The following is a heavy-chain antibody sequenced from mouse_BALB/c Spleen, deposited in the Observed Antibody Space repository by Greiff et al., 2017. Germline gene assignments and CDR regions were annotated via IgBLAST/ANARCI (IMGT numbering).Heavy chain of an antibody. Sequence: VQLQQPGAELVKPGASVKMSCKASGYTFTSYWMHWVKQRPGQGLEWIGTIDPSDSYTSYNQKFKGKATLTVDTSSSTAYMQLSSLTSEDSAVYYCTRLGNYYGSSLDYWGQGTSVTVSS. J-gene: IGHJ4*01. CDR3: TRLGNYYGSSLDY. V-gene: IGHV1S127*01. D-gene: IGHD1-1*01. CDR2: IDPSDSYT. CDR1: GYTFTSYW.